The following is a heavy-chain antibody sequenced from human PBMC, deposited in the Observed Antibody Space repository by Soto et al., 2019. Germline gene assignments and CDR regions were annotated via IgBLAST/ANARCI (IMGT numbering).Heavy chain of an antibody. Sequence: GASVKVSCKASGYTFTSYGMSWVRQAPGQGLEWMGWISAYNGNTNYAQKLQGRVTMTTDTSTSTAYMELRSLRSDDTAVYYCARISRGYYDFWSGYYAFDYWGQGTLVTAPQ. CDR1: GYTFTSYG. J-gene: IGHJ4*02. CDR2: ISAYNGNT. D-gene: IGHD3-3*01. CDR3: ARISRGYYDFWSGYYAFDY. V-gene: IGHV1-18*01.